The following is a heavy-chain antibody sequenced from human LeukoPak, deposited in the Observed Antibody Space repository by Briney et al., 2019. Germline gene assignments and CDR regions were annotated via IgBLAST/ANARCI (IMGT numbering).Heavy chain of an antibody. D-gene: IGHD4-17*01. V-gene: IGHV1-18*01. CDR2: ISPYKGDR. CDR3: ARDRDVVWALTTVRGDFDI. J-gene: IGHJ3*02. Sequence: ASVKVSCKASGYTFTNYGITWVRQAPGQGLEWMGWISPYKGDRNYAQSLQGRVTMTTDTSTSTAYMELRSLRSDDTAVYYCARDRDVVWALTTVRGDFDIWGQGTMVTVSS. CDR1: GYTFTNYG.